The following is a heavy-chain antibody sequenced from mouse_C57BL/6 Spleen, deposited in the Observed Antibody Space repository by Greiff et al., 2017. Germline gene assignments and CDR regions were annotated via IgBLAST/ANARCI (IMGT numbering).Heavy chain of an antibody. Sequence: VQQKESGAELVRPGASVKLSCTASGFNIKDDYMHWVKQRPEQGLEWIGWIDPENGDTEYASKFQGKATITADTSSNTAYLQLSSLTSEDTAVYYCTYDYDDSMDYWGQGTSVTVSS. V-gene: IGHV14-4*01. CDR2: IDPENGDT. D-gene: IGHD2-4*01. J-gene: IGHJ4*01. CDR1: GFNIKDDY. CDR3: TYDYDDSMDY.